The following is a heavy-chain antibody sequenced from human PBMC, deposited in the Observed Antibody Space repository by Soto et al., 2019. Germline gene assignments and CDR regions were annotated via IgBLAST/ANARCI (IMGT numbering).Heavy chain of an antibody. D-gene: IGHD6-19*01. V-gene: IGHV3-11*05. CDR3: ARNNTGWIAGDYYHDGMDV. CDR1: GFSVSDYY. CDR2: ISSSISYT. J-gene: IGHJ6*02. Sequence: QVQLVESGGGLVKPGGSLRLSCAASGFSVSDYYMSWIRQAPGKGLEWISHISSSISYTKYAESVKGRLTISRDNAKNSVYLQMNSLRAEDTAVYYCARNNTGWIAGDYYHDGMDVWGQGTTDTVSS.